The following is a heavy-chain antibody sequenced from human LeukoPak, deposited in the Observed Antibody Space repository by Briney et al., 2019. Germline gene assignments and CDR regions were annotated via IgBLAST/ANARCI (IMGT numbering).Heavy chain of an antibody. CDR2: IYYSGST. CDR3: ARYPGFYYDILTGYLSNYYYYYGMDV. D-gene: IGHD3-9*01. Sequence: PSETLSLTCTVSGGSISSSSYYWGWIRQPPGKGLEWIGSIYYSGSTYYNPSLKSRVTISVDTSKNQFSLKLSSVTAADTAVYYCARYPGFYYDILTGYLSNYYYYYGMDVWGQGTTVTVSS. CDR1: GGSISSSSYY. J-gene: IGHJ6*02. V-gene: IGHV4-39*01.